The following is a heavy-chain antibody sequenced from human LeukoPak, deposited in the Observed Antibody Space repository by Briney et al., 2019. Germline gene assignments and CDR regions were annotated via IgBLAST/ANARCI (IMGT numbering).Heavy chain of an antibody. J-gene: IGHJ6*04. CDR1: GFTFDHYA. D-gene: IGHD3-3*01. V-gene: IGHV3-9*01. CDR3: AREQRYDFWSGYFLDV. CDR2: ISWNSGIV. Sequence: PGGSLRLSCAASGFTFDHYAMHWVRQAPGKGLEWVSGISWNSGIVDYADSLKGRFTISRDNAKNSLYLQMNSLRAEDTALYYCAREQRYDFWSGYFLDVWGKGTTVTVSS.